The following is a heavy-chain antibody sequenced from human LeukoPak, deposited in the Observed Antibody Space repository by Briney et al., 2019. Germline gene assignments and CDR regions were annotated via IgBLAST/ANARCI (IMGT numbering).Heavy chain of an antibody. D-gene: IGHD6-13*01. CDR3: APFSAVTHYYFDY. CDR2: ISPDSGYI. J-gene: IGHJ4*02. V-gene: IGHV3-21*01. CDR1: GFTFSSHS. Sequence: GGSLRLSCAASGFTFSSHSLMWVRQAPGKGLEWVSSISPDSGYIYYADSVKGRFTISRDNAENSLFLQMNSLGAEDTAVYYCAPFSAVTHYYFDYWGQGALVTVSS.